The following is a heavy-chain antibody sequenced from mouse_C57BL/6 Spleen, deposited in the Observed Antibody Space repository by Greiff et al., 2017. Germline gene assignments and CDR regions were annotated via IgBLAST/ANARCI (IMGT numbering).Heavy chain of an antibody. J-gene: IGHJ2*01. CDR3: ARCYDVSGHYLDD. CDR1: GYAFSSYW. D-gene: IGHD2-12*01. CDR2: IYPGDGDT. Sequence: VQLQQSGPELVKPGASVKISCKASGYAFSSYWMNWVKQRPGKGLEWIGRIYPGDGDTNYNGKFKGKATLTADKSSSTAYMQLSSLTSEDSAVYCCARCYDVSGHYLDDWGQGTTLTVSS. V-gene: IGHV1-82*01.